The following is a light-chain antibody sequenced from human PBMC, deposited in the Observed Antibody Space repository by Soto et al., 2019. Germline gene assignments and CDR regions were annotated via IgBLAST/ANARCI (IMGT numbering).Light chain of an antibody. CDR2: GVF. V-gene: IGKV3-20*01. CDR1: QSVSDTF. Sequence: EIVLTQSPGTLSLSPGERVTLSCRASQSVSDTFIAWYQQKPGQAPRLLIYGVFYRAAGIPDRFSGSGSGTDFTLTITRLEPEDLAMYYCQQYVTSPWTFGQGTRLDIK. CDR3: QQYVTSPWT. J-gene: IGKJ1*01.